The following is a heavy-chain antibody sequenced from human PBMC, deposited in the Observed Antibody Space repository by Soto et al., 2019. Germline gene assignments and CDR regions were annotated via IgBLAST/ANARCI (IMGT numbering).Heavy chain of an antibody. J-gene: IGHJ6*02. V-gene: IGHV1-69*01. D-gene: IGHD6-13*01. Sequence: QVQLVQSGAEVKKPGSLVKVSCKASGGTFSSYAISWVRQAPGQGLEWMGGIIPIFGTANYAQKFQGRVTITADESTSTAYMELSSLRSEDTAVYYCARDKSSSWYGAYYYGMDVWGQGTTVTVSS. CDR1: GGTFSSYA. CDR2: IIPIFGTA. CDR3: ARDKSSSWYGAYYYGMDV.